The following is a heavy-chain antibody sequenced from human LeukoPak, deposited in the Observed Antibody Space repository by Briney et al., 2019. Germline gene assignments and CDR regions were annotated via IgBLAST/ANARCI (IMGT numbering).Heavy chain of an antibody. CDR1: GYPFTSYY. V-gene: IGHV1-46*01. CDR2: IIPSGGST. Sequence: ASVKVSCKASGYPFTSYYMHWVRQAPGQGLEWMGIIIPSGGSTVYAQKFQGRVTMTRDTSTSTVYMELSSLRSEDTAVYYSARDGGSWFDSWGQGTLVTVSS. D-gene: IGHD4-23*01. J-gene: IGHJ5*01. CDR3: ARDGGSWFDS.